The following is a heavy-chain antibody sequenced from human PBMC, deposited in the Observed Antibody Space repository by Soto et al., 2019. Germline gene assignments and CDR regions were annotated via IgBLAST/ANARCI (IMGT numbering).Heavy chain of an antibody. CDR1: GFTFSSYS. Sequence: ESGGGLVKPGGSLRLSCAASGFTFSSYSMNWVRQAPGKGLEWVSSISSSSSYIYYADSVKGRFTISRDNAKNSLYLQMNSLRAEDTAVYYCARVFRAGTIWDYYYGMDVWGQGTTVTVSS. D-gene: IGHD1-1*01. V-gene: IGHV3-21*01. J-gene: IGHJ6*02. CDR3: ARVFRAGTIWDYYYGMDV. CDR2: ISSSSSYI.